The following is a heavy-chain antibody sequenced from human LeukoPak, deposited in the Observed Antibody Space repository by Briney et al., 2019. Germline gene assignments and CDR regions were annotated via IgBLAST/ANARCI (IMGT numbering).Heavy chain of an antibody. J-gene: IGHJ6*03. Sequence: GASVKVSCKASGYTFTSYDINWVRQATGQGLEWMGWMNPNSGNTGYAQKFQGRVTITRNTSISTAYMELSSLRSEDTAVYYCASHSGDQDFWSGYTGGKSQSYYYYYMDVWGKGTTVTVSS. CDR1: GYTFTSYD. CDR3: ASHSGDQDFWSGYTGGKSQSYYYYYMDV. D-gene: IGHD3-3*01. CDR2: MNPNSGNT. V-gene: IGHV1-8*03.